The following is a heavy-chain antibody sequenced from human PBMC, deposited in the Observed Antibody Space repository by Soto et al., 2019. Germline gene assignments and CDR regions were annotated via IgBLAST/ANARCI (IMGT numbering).Heavy chain of an antibody. D-gene: IGHD3-16*01. Sequence: QVQLVQSGGEVKKPGASVKVSCKTSGYTFTPYGISCVRQAPGQGLEWVGWISAYSGKTHYAQKFQGKVTMTTDTSTNTAYLELRSLRSDDTAVYYCARDPYLGDHQYWGQGTLVTVSS. J-gene: IGHJ4*02. V-gene: IGHV1-18*01. CDR1: GYTFTPYG. CDR3: ARDPYLGDHQY. CDR2: ISAYSGKT.